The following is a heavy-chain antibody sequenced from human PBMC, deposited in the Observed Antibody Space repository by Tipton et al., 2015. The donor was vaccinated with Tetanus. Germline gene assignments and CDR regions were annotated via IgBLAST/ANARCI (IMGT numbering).Heavy chain of an antibody. Sequence: SLRLSCAASGFTFDNYALHWVRQAPGKGLQWLAVIWYDGSNQYYEESMKGRFTISRDNAKNTIFLQMNSLRAEDTAVYDCARDFRPMFGVALPFDSWGQGTLVTVSS. CDR1: GFTFDNYA. CDR2: IWYDGSNQ. CDR3: ARDFRPMFGVALPFDS. D-gene: IGHD3-3*01. V-gene: IGHV3-33*01. J-gene: IGHJ5*01.